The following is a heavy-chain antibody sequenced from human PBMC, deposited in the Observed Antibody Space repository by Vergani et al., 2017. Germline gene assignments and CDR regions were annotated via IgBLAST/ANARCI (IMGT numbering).Heavy chain of an antibody. Sequence: EVQLVESGGDLVQPGGSLRLSCAASGFTFINYAMQWARRAPGKGLEYVAGINYAGVTTYYATSVKGRFTISRDNSKNMLYLQMGSLRSEDTAVYYCARGTSQGTYYYDSSGYVYWGQGTLVTVSS. J-gene: IGHJ4*02. CDR1: GFTFINYA. D-gene: IGHD3-22*01. CDR2: INYAGVTT. V-gene: IGHV3-64*01. CDR3: ARGTSQGTYYYDSSGYVY.